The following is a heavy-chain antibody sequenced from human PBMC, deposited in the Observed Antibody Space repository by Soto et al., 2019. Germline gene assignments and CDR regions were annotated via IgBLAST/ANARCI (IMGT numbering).Heavy chain of an antibody. CDR2: IYWDEDK. CDR3: AHRPRGYAYYFDY. V-gene: IGHV2-5*02. CDR1: GFSLSTRGVA. D-gene: IGHD5-12*01. Sequence: QITLKESGPTLVKPTQPLTLTCTFSGFSLSTRGVAVGWIRQPQGKALEWLALIYWDEDKWYSPSRKSRLTITDDTSKNQVVLTTTNMDPVDTATYYCAHRPRGYAYYFDYWGQGTLVTGSS. J-gene: IGHJ4*02.